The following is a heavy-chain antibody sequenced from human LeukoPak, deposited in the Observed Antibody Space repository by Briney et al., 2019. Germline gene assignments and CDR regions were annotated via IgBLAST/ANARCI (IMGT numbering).Heavy chain of an antibody. CDR1: TYSISSGYY. CDR2: IYHSGRT. Sequence: SETLSLTCTVSTYSISSGYYWGRIRQPPGKGLEWIGSIYHSGRTYYNPSLKSRVTISVDTSNNQFSLKLNSVTAADTAVYYCARDVRRAGYWGQGTLVTVSS. J-gene: IGHJ4*02. V-gene: IGHV4-38-2*02. D-gene: IGHD3-10*01. CDR3: ARDVRRAGY.